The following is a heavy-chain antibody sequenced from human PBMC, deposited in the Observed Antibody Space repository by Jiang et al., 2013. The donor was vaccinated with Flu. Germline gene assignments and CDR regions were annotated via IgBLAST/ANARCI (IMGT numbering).Heavy chain of an antibody. CDR1: GGSFSGYY. J-gene: IGHJ4*02. D-gene: IGHD2-15*01. Sequence: GSGLVKPSETLSLTCAVYGGSFSGYYWSWIRQPPGKGLEWIGEINHSGSTNYNPSLKSRVTISVDTSKNQFSLKLSSVTAADTAVYYCARLHLGYCSGGSCSFDYWGQGTLVTVSS. V-gene: IGHV4-34*01. CDR3: ARLHLGYCSGGSCSFDY. CDR2: INHSGST.